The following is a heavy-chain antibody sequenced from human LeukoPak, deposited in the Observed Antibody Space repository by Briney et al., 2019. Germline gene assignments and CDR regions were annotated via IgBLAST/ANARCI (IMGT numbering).Heavy chain of an antibody. CDR1: GVTFSSYS. J-gene: IGHJ4*02. CDR3: ARNGDNVLRYFDWLSPFDY. CDR2: ISSSSSYM. V-gene: IGHV3-21*01. D-gene: IGHD3-9*01. Sequence: GGSLRLSCAASGVTFSSYSMNWVRQAPGKGLEWVSSISSSSSYMYYAVSVKGRFTISRDNAKNSLYLQMNSLRAEDTAVYYCARNGDNVLRYFDWLSPFDYWGQGTLVTVSS.